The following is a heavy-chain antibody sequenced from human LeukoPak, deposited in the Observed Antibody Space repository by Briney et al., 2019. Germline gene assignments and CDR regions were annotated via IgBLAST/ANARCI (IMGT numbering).Heavy chain of an antibody. CDR2: INHSGST. Sequence: SSETLSLTCAVHGGSFSGYYWSWIRQPPGKGLEWIGEINHSGSTNYNPSLKSRVTISVDTSKNQFSLKLSSVTAADTAVYYCARLLRQWELRYFDYWGQGTLVTVSS. V-gene: IGHV4-34*01. CDR3: ARLLRQWELRYFDY. J-gene: IGHJ4*02. D-gene: IGHD1-26*01. CDR1: GGSFSGYY.